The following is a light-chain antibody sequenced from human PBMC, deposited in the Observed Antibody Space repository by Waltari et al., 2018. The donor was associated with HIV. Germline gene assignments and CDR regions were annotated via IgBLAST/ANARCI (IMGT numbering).Light chain of an antibody. CDR1: SSNIGNNY. CDR2: DNN. CDR3: GTWDSRLSARV. Sequence: QSVLTQPPSVSAAPGQKVTISCSGRSSNIGNNYVSWYQQLPGTAPKLLIYDNNKRPSGIPDRFSASKSGTSATLGITGLQTGDEADYYCGTWDSRLSARVFGGGTKLTVL. J-gene: IGLJ3*02. V-gene: IGLV1-51*01.